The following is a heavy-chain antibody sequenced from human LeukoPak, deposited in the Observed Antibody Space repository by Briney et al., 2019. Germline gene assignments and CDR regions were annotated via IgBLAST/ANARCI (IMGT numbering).Heavy chain of an antibody. CDR3: AREKRYYDILTGWTNYGMDV. J-gene: IGHJ6*02. V-gene: IGHV1-18*01. Sequence: ASVKVSCKASGYTFITYGISWVRQAPGQGLEWMGWISAYNGNTNYAQKLQGRVTMTTDTSTSTAYMELRSLRSDDTAVYYCAREKRYYDILTGWTNYGMDVWGQGTTVAVSS. D-gene: IGHD3-9*01. CDR2: ISAYNGNT. CDR1: GYTFITYG.